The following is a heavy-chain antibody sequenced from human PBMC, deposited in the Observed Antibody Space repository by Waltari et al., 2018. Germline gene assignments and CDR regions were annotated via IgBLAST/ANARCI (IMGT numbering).Heavy chain of an antibody. V-gene: IGHV3-23*03. D-gene: IGHD3-22*01. Sequence: EVQLLESGGGLVQPGGSLRLYCAASGFTFSSSAMSWVRQAPGKGLEWVSVIYSGGSTYYADSVKGRFTISRDNSKNTLYLQMNSLRAEDTAVYYCAKDGGDYYDSSGFVYYYYMDVWGKGTTVTVSS. CDR2: IYSGGST. CDR3: AKDGGDYYDSSGFVYYYYMDV. J-gene: IGHJ6*03. CDR1: GFTFSSSA.